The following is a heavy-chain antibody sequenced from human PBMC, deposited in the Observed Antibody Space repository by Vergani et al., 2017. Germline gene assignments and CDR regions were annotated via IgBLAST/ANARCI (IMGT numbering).Heavy chain of an antibody. CDR3: ARGAAGIINWFDP. Sequence: EVQLVQSGAEVKKPGESLKISCKGSGYSFTSYWIGWVRQRPGKGLEWMGIIYPGDSDTRYSPSFQGLVTISADKSISTAYLQWRSLKASDTAIYYCARGAAGIINWFDPGGQGTLVTVSS. V-gene: IGHV5-51*03. D-gene: IGHD6-13*01. J-gene: IGHJ5*02. CDR1: GYSFTSYW. CDR2: IYPGDSDT.